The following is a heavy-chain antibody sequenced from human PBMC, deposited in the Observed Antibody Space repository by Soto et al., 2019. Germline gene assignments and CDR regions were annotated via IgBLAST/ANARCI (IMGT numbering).Heavy chain of an antibody. CDR1: GFTFSSYW. CDR3: ASSWQQNGMDV. V-gene: IGHV3-74*01. D-gene: IGHD6-13*01. CDR2: INSDGSST. J-gene: IGHJ6*02. Sequence: EVQLVESGGGLVQPGGSLRLSCAASGFTFSSYWMHWVRQAPGKGLVWVSRINSDGSSTSYADSVKGRFTISRDNAKNPLYLQMTSLGAEDTAVYYCASSWQQNGMDVWGQGTTVTVSS.